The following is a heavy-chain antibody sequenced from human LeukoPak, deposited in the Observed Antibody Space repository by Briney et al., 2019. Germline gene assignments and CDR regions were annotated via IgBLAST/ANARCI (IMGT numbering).Heavy chain of an antibody. Sequence: PSETLSLTCDVSGVSFSTYYWSWIRQSPEQGLEWIGEVNHSGYTNLNPSLKSRVTISVDTSKNQFSLKLSSLTAADTAVYYCARQLYGSDYWGQGTLVTVSS. V-gene: IGHV4-34*01. CDR1: GVSFSTYY. CDR2: VNHSGYT. J-gene: IGHJ4*02. D-gene: IGHD4-17*01. CDR3: ARQLYGSDY.